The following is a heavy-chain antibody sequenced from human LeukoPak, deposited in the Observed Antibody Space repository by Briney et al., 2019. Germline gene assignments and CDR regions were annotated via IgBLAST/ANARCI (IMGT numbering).Heavy chain of an antibody. V-gene: IGHV4-30-2*01. D-gene: IGHD2-15*01. CDR1: GDSISSGGFS. J-gene: IGHJ4*02. Sequence: SETLSLTCAVSGDSISSGGFSWGWIRQPPGKGLEWIGYIYHSGSTHYNPSLKSRITISVDRSKNQFSLNLTSVTAADTAVYYCARTPCSGGSCYPDYWGQGTLVTVSS. CDR2: IYHSGST. CDR3: ARTPCSGGSCYPDY.